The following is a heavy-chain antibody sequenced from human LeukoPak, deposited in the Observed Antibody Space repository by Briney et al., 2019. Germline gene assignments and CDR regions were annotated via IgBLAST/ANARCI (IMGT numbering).Heavy chain of an antibody. Sequence: GGSLRLSCAASGFTFSSYAMSWVRQAPGKGLEWVSAISGSGGSTYYADSVKGRFTISRDNSKNTLYLQMSCLRGEDTALYYCASRGYSSGSDAFEIWGQGTMVTVSA. J-gene: IGHJ3*02. CDR2: ISGSGGST. CDR1: GFTFSSYA. V-gene: IGHV3-23*01. CDR3: ASRGYSSGSDAFEI. D-gene: IGHD2-15*01.